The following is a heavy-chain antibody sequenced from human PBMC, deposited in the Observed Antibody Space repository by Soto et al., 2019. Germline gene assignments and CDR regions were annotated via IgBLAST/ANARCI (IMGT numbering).Heavy chain of an antibody. J-gene: IGHJ4*02. CDR3: ARVESRIASRSGY. CDR2: ISSNSGAI. CDR1: GFTFSTYS. Sequence: GGSLRLSCAASGFTFSTYSMNWVRQAPGKGLEWISYISSNSGAIYYADSVKGRFTISRDNAKSSLYLQLNSLRAEDTAVYYCARVESRIASRSGYWGQGTLVTVSS. V-gene: IGHV3-48*01. D-gene: IGHD3-3*02.